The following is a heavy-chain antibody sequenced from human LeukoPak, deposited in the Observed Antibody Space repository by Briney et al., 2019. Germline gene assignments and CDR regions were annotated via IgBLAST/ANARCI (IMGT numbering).Heavy chain of an antibody. CDR3: ARALYDSSLRATWFDP. Sequence: SQTLSLTCTVSGGSISSGSYYWSWIRQPAGKGLEWIGRIYTSGSTNYNPSLKSRVTISVDTSKNQFSLKLSSVTAADTAAYYCARALYDSSLRATWFDPWGQGTLVTVSS. V-gene: IGHV4-61*02. CDR2: IYTSGST. J-gene: IGHJ5*02. CDR1: GGSISSGSYY. D-gene: IGHD3-22*01.